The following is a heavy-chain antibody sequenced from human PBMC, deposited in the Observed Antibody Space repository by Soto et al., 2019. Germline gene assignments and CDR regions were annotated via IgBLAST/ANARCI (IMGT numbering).Heavy chain of an antibody. Sequence: WGSLRLSCAVSVVSEFTFSDQYIDWVRQAPGKGLEWVGRSRNRVNSFSTAYAASVQGRFTISRDDSKNTVYLQMNSLKPEDTAVYYCSRVDPSAKRPDYWGQGTLVTVSS. J-gene: IGHJ4*02. V-gene: IGHV3-72*01. CDR1: VVSEFTFSDQY. D-gene: IGHD2-15*01. CDR3: SRVDPSAKRPDY. CDR2: SRNRVNSFST.